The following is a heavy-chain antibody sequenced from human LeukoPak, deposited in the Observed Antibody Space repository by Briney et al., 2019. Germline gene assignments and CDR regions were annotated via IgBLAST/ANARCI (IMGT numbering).Heavy chain of an antibody. CDR2: INSRSTTI. Sequence: GGSLRLSCAASGFTFSDYNMNWVRQAPGKGLEWVSYINSRSTTIFYADSVKGRFTISRDNAKNSLYLQMNSLRDEDTAVYYCARDEGFWSGSNYYRNHWFDPWGQGTLVTVSS. D-gene: IGHD3-3*01. V-gene: IGHV3-48*02. CDR1: GFTFSDYN. CDR3: ARDEGFWSGSNYYRNHWFDP. J-gene: IGHJ5*02.